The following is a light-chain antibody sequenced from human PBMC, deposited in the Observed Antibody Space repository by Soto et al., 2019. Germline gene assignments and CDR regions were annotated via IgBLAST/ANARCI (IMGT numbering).Light chain of an antibody. CDR1: SSDIGTYNL. Sequence: QSALTQPASVSGSPGQSITISCTGTSSDIGTYNLVSWYQQHPGKAPKLMIYEVNKRPSGVSDRFSGSKSGNTASLTISGLQAEDEADYYCCSYAGSSTLYAFATGTKVT. J-gene: IGLJ1*01. CDR3: CSYAGSSTLYA. CDR2: EVN. V-gene: IGLV2-23*02.